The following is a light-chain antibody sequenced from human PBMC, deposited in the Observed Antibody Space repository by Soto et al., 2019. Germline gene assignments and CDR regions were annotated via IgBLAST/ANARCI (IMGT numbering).Light chain of an antibody. CDR3: SSYISNSIVV. CDR2: EVS. J-gene: IGLJ2*01. V-gene: IGLV2-14*01. Sequence: QSALTQPASVSGSPGQSITISCTGTSSDVGDYNYVSWYQQHPGKAPKLMIYEVSHRLSGVSNRFSGSKSGYTASLTISGLQDEHEADYYCSSYISNSIVVFGGGTKVTVL. CDR1: SSDVGDYNY.